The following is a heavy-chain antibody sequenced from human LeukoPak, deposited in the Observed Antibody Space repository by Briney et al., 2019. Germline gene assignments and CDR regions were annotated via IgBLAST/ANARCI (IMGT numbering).Heavy chain of an antibody. J-gene: IGHJ3*02. CDR1: GITFSNYW. CDR3: VRDHYFVVGPAAGTFDI. V-gene: IGHV3-7*01. D-gene: IGHD2-2*01. CDR2: IKQGGSET. Sequence: PGGSLRLSCAASGITFSNYWMSWVRQAPGKGLEWVANIKQGGSETHYVDSVEGRFTISRDNAKNSLYLQMNSLRAEDTAVYFCVRDHYFVVGPAAGTFDIWGQGTVVTVSS.